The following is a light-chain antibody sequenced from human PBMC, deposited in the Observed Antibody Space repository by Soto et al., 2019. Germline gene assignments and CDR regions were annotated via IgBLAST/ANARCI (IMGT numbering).Light chain of an antibody. CDR1: QSVSSN. J-gene: IGKJ4*01. CDR3: QQYNNLLFT. CDR2: GAS. V-gene: IGKV3-15*01. Sequence: EIVMTQSPATLSVSPGERATLSCRASQSVSSNLAWYQQKPGQAPRLLIYGASTRATGIPDRFSGSGSGTDFTLTVSSLQSEDFAVYYCQQYNNLLFTFGGGTKVQIK.